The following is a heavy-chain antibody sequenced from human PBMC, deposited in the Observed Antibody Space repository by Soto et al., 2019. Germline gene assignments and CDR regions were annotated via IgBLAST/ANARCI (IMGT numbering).Heavy chain of an antibody. CDR2: MNSDGSTT. CDR3: ARVGRGFWYFDL. Sequence: GGSLRLSCAASGFTFSSYWTHWVRQAPGKGLVWVSRMNSDGSTTSYADSVKGRFTISRDNAKNTVYLQMNSLTAEDTAVYYCARVGRGFWYFDLWGRGTLVTVSS. V-gene: IGHV3-74*01. J-gene: IGHJ2*01. CDR1: GFTFSSYW.